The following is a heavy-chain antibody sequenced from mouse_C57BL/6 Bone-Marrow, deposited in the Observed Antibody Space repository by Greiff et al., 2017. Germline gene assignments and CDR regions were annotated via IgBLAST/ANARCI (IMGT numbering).Heavy chain of an antibody. Sequence: QVQPQQSGPGLVQPSQSLSITCTVSGFSLTSYGVHWVRQSPGKGLEWLGVIWSGGSTDYNAAFISRLSISKDNSKSQVFFKMNSLQADDTAIYYCARNRANWDVHWYYDVWGTGTTVTDSS. CDR1: GFSLTSYG. V-gene: IGHV2-2*01. J-gene: IGHJ1*03. CDR3: ARNRANWDVHWYYDV. CDR2: IWSGGST. D-gene: IGHD4-1*01.